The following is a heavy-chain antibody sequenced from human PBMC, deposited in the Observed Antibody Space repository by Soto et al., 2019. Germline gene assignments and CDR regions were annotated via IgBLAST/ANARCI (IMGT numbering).Heavy chain of an antibody. CDR2: ISSSSTYT. CDR3: ARGGSGSAYFFDY. CDR1: GFTFSDYY. D-gene: IGHD3-22*01. Sequence: GALRLSCAASGFTFSDYYMSWIRQAPGKGLEWVSYISSSSTYTNYADSVKGRFTISRDNAKNSLYLQMNSLRAEDTAVYYCARGGSGSAYFFDYWGQGTLVTVSS. V-gene: IGHV3-11*06. J-gene: IGHJ4*02.